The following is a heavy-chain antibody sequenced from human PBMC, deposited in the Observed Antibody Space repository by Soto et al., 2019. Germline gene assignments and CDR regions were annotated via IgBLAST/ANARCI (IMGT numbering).Heavy chain of an antibody. V-gene: IGHV1-18*04. J-gene: IGHJ5*02. CDR3: ARDRRISSSLGGWFDP. CDR1: GYTFTSYG. Sequence: QVQLVQAGAEVKKPGASVKVSCKASGYTFTSYGIIWVRQAPGQGLEWMGWISAYNGNTNYAQKLQGRVTMATDTATSTAYMELRSLRSDDTAVYYCARDRRISSSLGGWFDPWGEGALVTVSS. CDR2: ISAYNGNT. D-gene: IGHD6-6*01.